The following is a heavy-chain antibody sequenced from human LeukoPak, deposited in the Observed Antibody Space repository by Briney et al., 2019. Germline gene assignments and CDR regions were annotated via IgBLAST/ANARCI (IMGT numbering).Heavy chain of an antibody. CDR3: ARGYGDYYY. J-gene: IGHJ4*02. V-gene: IGHV3-9*01. CDR1: GFTFDDYA. CDR2: ITWNSDSI. Sequence: GRSLRLSCAASGFTFDDYAMHWVRQAPGKGLEWVSGITWNSDSIDYADSVKGRFTISRDSAKNSLYLQMNSLRAEDTAVYYCARGYGDYYYWGQGTLVTVSS. D-gene: IGHD4-17*01.